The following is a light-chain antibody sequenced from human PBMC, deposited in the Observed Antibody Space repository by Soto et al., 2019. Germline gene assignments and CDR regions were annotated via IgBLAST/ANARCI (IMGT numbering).Light chain of an antibody. CDR2: DAS. Sequence: EIVLTQSPAPLSLSPGERATLSCRASKSVGIYLGWYQQRPGQAPRLLIYDASKRAAGIPARFSGSGSGTDFTLTINSLEPEDFAVYYCQHRSTCPRAFGQGTRRAIK. V-gene: IGKV3-11*01. CDR3: QHRSTCPRA. CDR1: KSVGIY. J-gene: IGKJ5*01.